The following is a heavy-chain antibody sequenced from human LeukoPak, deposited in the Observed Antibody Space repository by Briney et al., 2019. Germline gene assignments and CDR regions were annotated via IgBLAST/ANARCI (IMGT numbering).Heavy chain of an antibody. CDR3: ARPYYDFWSFDY. D-gene: IGHD3-3*01. Sequence: PGGSLRLSCAASGFTFSSHWMSWARQAPGKGLEWVANIKQDGSEKYYVDSVKGRFTISRDNAKNSLYLQMNSLRAEDTAVYYCARPYYDFWSFDYWGQGTLVTVSS. J-gene: IGHJ4*02. CDR2: IKQDGSEK. V-gene: IGHV3-7*01. CDR1: GFTFSSHW.